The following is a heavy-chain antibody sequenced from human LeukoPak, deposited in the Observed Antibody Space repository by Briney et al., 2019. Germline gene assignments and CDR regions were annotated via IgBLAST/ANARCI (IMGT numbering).Heavy chain of an antibody. V-gene: IGHV1-18*01. CDR1: GYTFTGFG. J-gene: IGHJ6*02. CDR2: ISGYNGHT. D-gene: IGHD3-22*01. CDR3: ARDLVASDSSGSYFYYYGMDV. Sequence: ASVKVSCKASGYTFTGFGISWVRQAPGQGLEWVGWISGYNGHTNYAQKLQGRVTMSTDTSTSTAYMELRSLRSDDTAVYFCARDLVASDSSGSYFYYYGMDVWGQGTTVTVSS.